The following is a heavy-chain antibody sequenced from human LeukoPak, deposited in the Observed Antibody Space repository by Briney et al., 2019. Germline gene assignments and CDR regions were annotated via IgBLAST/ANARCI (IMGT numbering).Heavy chain of an antibody. CDR1: GYTFNKYA. CDR3: ARFDYGMDV. Sequence: GASVKVSCKPSGYTFNKYAINWVRQAPGQGLEWMGWINPNSGGTKYAQKFQGWVTMTRDTSFSTAYMELSSLRSDDTAVYYCARFDYGMDVWGQGTTVTVSS. V-gene: IGHV1-2*04. CDR2: INPNSGGT. J-gene: IGHJ6*02.